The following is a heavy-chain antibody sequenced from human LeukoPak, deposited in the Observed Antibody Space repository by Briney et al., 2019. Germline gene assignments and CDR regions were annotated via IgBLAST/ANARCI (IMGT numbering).Heavy chain of an antibody. J-gene: IGHJ4*02. Sequence: WVRQPPGKGLEWIGSIYYSGSTYYNPSLKSRVTISVDTSKNQFSLKLSSVTAADTAVYYCATHIVVVTAMVDYWGQGTLVTVSS. V-gene: IGHV4-39*01. CDR2: IYYSGST. D-gene: IGHD2-21*02. CDR3: ATHIVVVTAMVDY.